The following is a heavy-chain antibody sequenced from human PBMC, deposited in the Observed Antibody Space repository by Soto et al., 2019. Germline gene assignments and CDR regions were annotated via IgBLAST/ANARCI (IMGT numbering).Heavy chain of an antibody. D-gene: IGHD5-12*01. Sequence: SETLSLTCTVSGRPITGDYWGWIRQPPGKALEYIGHIYYTGSTRYNPSLTSRVTISLDTSREQFSLKLTSMTAADTAFYYCARDRSGYSRARARHFDYWGQGTPVTVSS. CDR1: GRPITGDY. CDR3: ARDRSGYSRARARHFDY. J-gene: IGHJ4*02. CDR2: IYYTGST. V-gene: IGHV4-59*01.